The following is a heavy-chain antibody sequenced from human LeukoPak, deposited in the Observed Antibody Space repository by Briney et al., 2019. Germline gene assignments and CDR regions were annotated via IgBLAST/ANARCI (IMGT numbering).Heavy chain of an antibody. Sequence: PGGSLRLSCAVSGFTVSSNYMSWVRQAPGKGLEWVSVIYSGGSTYYADSVKGRFTISRDNSKNTLYLQMNSLRAEDTAVYYCAREGILTGYFDYWGQGTLVTVSS. CDR3: AREGILTGYFDY. V-gene: IGHV3-53*01. CDR2: IYSGGST. D-gene: IGHD3-9*01. CDR1: GFTVSSNY. J-gene: IGHJ4*02.